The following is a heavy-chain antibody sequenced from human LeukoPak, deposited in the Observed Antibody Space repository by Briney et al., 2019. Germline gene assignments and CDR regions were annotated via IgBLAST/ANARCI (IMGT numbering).Heavy chain of an antibody. V-gene: IGHV3-30*01. Sequence: QTGGSLRLSCAASGFPFSSFALHWVRQAPGKGPEWVTVISNDGSHISYADSVKGRFTVSRDNSKNTLHLQMNSLTSEDTAVYYCARERSPRIEAGVPVTEYFHLWGQGTPVTVSS. D-gene: IGHD6-13*01. CDR2: ISNDGSHI. J-gene: IGHJ1*01. CDR1: GFPFSSFA. CDR3: ARERSPRIEAGVPVTEYFHL.